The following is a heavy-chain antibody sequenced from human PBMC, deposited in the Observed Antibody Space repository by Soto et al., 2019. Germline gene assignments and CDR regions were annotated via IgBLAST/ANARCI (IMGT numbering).Heavy chain of an antibody. D-gene: IGHD2-21*02. Sequence: ASGKVSCKASGYTFTSYDINWVRQATGQGLEWMGWMNPNSGNTGYAQKFQGRVTMTRNTSISTAYMELSSLRSEDTAVYYCARGRVVVVTAIGNWFDPWGQGTRVTVSS. V-gene: IGHV1-8*01. CDR1: GYTFTSYD. CDR3: ARGRVVVVTAIGNWFDP. CDR2: MNPNSGNT. J-gene: IGHJ5*02.